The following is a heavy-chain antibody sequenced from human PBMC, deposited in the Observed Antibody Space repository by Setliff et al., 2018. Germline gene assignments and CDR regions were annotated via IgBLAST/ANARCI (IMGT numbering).Heavy chain of an antibody. CDR3: ARTGTYRYFDY. Sequence: TLSLTCTVSGDSMNSGVYYWAWIRQPPGKGLEWIGRIYSGGTTYYNSSLKSRVTISVDTSKSQFSLRLNSVTAADTAVYYCARTGTYRYFDYWGRGTLVTVSS. CDR2: IYSGGTT. V-gene: IGHV4-39*01. J-gene: IGHJ4*02. D-gene: IGHD1-1*01. CDR1: GDSMNSGVYY.